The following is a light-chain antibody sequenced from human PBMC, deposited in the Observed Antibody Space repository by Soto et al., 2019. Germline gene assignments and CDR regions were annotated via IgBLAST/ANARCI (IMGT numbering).Light chain of an antibody. Sequence: EIVLTQSPATLSLSPGERATLSCRASQSISTYLAWYQHKPGQAPRLLIYDASNRATGIPARFSGSGSGTDFTLTISSREPEDFADYYCQQRSSWPPITFGPGTRVDFK. CDR3: QQRSSWPPIT. V-gene: IGKV3-11*01. J-gene: IGKJ3*01. CDR1: QSISTY. CDR2: DAS.